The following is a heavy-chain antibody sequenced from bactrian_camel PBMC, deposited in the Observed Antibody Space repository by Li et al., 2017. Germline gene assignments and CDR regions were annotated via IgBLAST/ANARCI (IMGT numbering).Heavy chain of an antibody. Sequence: HVQLVESGGGSAPPGGSLKLLCTVSGFSLNKCPMGWFRQRPGHEREAVASLNSAGRAYYADSAKGRFTISKDNDKNTLYLNMDSLKPEDSAMYYCVAGLTSCPIYCRSGACAIGDLDYMGQGTQVTVS. J-gene: IGHJ4*01. CDR2: LNSAGRA. D-gene: IGHD1*01. CDR3: VAGLTSCPIYCRSGACAIGDLDY. CDR1: GFSLNKCP. V-gene: IGHV3S55*01.